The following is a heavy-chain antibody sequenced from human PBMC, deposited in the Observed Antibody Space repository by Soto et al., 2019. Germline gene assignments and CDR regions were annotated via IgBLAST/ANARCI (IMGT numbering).Heavy chain of an antibody. CDR1: GYTFTRFG. J-gene: IGHJ4*02. Sequence: ASVKVSCKASGYTFTRFGISWVRQAPGQGLEWMGWISTFNGATNYAQKFKDRITMTTDTPTSTAYMELRSLRSDDTAVYYCARLYSSGWPRSYSDYWGRGTLVT. V-gene: IGHV1-18*01. CDR3: ARLYSSGWPRSYSDY. D-gene: IGHD6-19*01. CDR2: ISTFNGAT.